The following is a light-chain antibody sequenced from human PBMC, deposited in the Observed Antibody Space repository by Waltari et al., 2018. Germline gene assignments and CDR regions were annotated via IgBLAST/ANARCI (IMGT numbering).Light chain of an antibody. Sequence: QSALTQPASVSGSPGQSITISCTGTSSDVGGYAYVSWYQPHPRKAPKPMIYEVSNRPSGVSNRFSGSKSGNTASLTISGLQAEDEADYYCSSYTTSGSPMDVFGTGTKVTVL. CDR3: SSYTTSGSPMDV. CDR2: EVS. CDR1: SSDVGGYAY. J-gene: IGLJ1*01. V-gene: IGLV2-14*01.